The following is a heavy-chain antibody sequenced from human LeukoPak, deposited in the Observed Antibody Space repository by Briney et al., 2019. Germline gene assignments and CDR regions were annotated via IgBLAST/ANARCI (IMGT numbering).Heavy chain of an antibody. CDR1: GGSISSSGHY. D-gene: IGHD2-8*01. Sequence: SETLSLTCSVSGGSISSSGHYWGWIRQPPGNVLEWIGSIYHSGDTYYNPSLESRATISVDTSNNHFSLRLTSVTAADTAVYYCARVVYANYYYMDVWGKGTTVTVSS. V-gene: IGHV4-39*07. J-gene: IGHJ6*03. CDR3: ARVVYANYYYMDV. CDR2: IYHSGDT.